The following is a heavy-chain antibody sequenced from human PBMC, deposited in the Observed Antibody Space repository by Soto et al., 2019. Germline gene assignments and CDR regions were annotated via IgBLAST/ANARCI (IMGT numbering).Heavy chain of an antibody. CDR1: GGSISSGGYS. CDR3: DRGLAADGHEWEYYYYGMDV. V-gene: IGHV4-30-2*01. CDR2: IYHSGST. J-gene: IGHJ6*02. D-gene: IGHD6-13*01. Sequence: PSETLSLTCAVSGGSISSGGYSWSWIRQPPGKGLEWIGYIYHSGSTYYNPSLKSRVTISVDRSKNKFSLKLSSVTAADTAVYYCDRGLAADGHEWEYYYYGMDVWGPGTTVTVSS.